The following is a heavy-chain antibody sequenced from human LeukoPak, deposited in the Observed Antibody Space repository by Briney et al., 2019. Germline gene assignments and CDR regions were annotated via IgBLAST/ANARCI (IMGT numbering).Heavy chain of an antibody. CDR2: TRNDGNNK. V-gene: IGHV3-30*02. D-gene: IGHD2-15*01. Sequence: PGGSLRLSCAASGFTFTSHGMHWVRQAPGKGLEWVAFTRNDGNNKYYADSVKGRFTISRDNSKNTLSLQMNSLRTEDTAVYYCTRRGESGGSPNHPSVGGDYYYYMDVWGKGTTVTVSS. J-gene: IGHJ6*03. CDR3: TRRGESGGSPNHPSVGGDYYYYMDV. CDR1: GFTFTSHG.